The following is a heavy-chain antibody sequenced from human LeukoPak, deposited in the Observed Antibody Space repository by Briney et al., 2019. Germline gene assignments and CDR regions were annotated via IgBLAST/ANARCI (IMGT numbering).Heavy chain of an antibody. D-gene: IGHD2-2*01. J-gene: IGHJ6*03. CDR3: ARGGSTSDYYYYYYMDV. V-gene: IGHV1-8*03. CDR2: MNPNSGNT. Sequence: ASVKVSCKASGYTFTGYYMHWVRQAPGQGLEWMGWMNPNSGNTGYAQKFQGRVTITRNTSISTAYMELSSLRSEDTAVYYCARGGSTSDYYYYYYMDVWGKGTTVTVSS. CDR1: GYTFTGYY.